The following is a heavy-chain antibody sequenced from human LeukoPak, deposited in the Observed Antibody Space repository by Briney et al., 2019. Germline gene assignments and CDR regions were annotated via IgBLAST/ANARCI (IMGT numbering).Heavy chain of an antibody. J-gene: IGHJ6*02. CDR2: ISGSGGST. D-gene: IGHD2-15*01. CDR1: GFTFSSYA. CDR3: AKDRSIVVVVAALPKNPSYGMDV. Sequence: SGGSLRLSCAASGFTFSSYAMSWVRQAPGKGLEWVSAISGSGGSTYYADSVKGRFTISRDNSKNTLYLQMNSLRAEDTAVYYCAKDRSIVVVVAALPKNPSYGMDVWGQGTTVTVSS. V-gene: IGHV3-23*01.